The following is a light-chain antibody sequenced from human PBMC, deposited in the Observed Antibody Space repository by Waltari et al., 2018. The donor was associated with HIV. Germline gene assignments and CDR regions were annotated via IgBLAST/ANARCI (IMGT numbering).Light chain of an antibody. CDR2: GKN. V-gene: IGLV3-19*01. CDR3: HSRDNSGNHLVV. CDR1: SLRSYY. Sequence: SSELTQDPAVSVALGQTVSITCQGDSLRSYYANWYQQKPGQAPVLVIYGKNNRPSGIPDRFSGSSSGNTASLTITETQAEDEADYYCHSRDNSGNHLVVFGGGTKMTVL. J-gene: IGLJ2*01.